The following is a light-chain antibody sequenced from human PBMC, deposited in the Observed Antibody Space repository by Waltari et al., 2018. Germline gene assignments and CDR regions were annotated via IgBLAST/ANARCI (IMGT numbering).Light chain of an antibody. CDR3: SSYTTSSTLPVV. J-gene: IGLJ2*01. CDR1: SSHIGGFDY. Sequence: HSALTQPASVSGSPGQSITISCTGTSSHIGGFDYLSWYQQDPGKAHKLMFYDVSNRPSGVSNRFSGSKSGNTASLTISGLQAEDEADYYCSSYTTSSTLPVVFGGGTKLTVL. CDR2: DVS. V-gene: IGLV2-14*03.